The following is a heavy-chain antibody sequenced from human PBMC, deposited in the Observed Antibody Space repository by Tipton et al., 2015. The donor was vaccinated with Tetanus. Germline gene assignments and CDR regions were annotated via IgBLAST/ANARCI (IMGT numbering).Heavy chain of an antibody. J-gene: IGHJ5*02. CDR2: IYYSGSA. CDR3: ARHPIMGAPRWFDP. CDR1: GGSISSSSYY. Sequence: TLSPTCTVSGGSISSSSYYWGWIRQPPGKRLEWIGSIYYSGSAYHNPSLKSRVTISVDTSKNQFSLKLSSVTAAETAVYYCARHPIMGAPRWFDPWGQGTLVTVSS. V-gene: IGHV4-39*01. D-gene: IGHD1-26*01.